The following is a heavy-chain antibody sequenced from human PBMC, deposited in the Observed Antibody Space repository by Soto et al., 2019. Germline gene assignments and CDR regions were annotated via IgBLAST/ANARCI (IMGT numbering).Heavy chain of an antibody. Sequence: EVQLVESGGGLVQPEGSPRLSCAASGFTFSATSMNWVRQAPGKGLEWIAYTNGVGSAVYYADSVKGRFTISRDNGKNSLYLQMSSLRVEDTAVYYCTRDRSWASDYWGQGTLVTVSS. D-gene: IGHD1-26*01. CDR2: TNGVGSAV. J-gene: IGHJ4*02. CDR1: GFTFSATS. CDR3: TRDRSWASDY. V-gene: IGHV3-48*01.